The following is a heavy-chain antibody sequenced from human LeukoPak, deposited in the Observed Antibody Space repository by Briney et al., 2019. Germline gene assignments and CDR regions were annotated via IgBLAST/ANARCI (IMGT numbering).Heavy chain of an antibody. CDR3: ARVGTIVRGYYYYGMDV. CDR2: IYYSGST. J-gene: IGHJ6*02. D-gene: IGHD3-10*01. V-gene: IGHV4-59*01. CDR1: GGSISSYY. Sequence: SETLSLTCTVSGGSISSYYWSWIRQPPGKGLEWIGYIYYSGSTNYNPSLKSRATISVDTSKNQFSLKLSSVTAADTAVYYCARVGTIVRGYYYYGMDVWGQGTTVTVSS.